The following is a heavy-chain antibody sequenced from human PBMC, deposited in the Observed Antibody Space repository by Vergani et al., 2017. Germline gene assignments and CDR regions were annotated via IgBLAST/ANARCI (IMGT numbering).Heavy chain of an antibody. D-gene: IGHD3-10*01. CDR2: FDPEDGET. CDR3: ATGLLDRGVIIEGKPLAY. V-gene: IGHV1-24*01. CDR1: GYTLTELS. Sequence: QVQLVQSGAEVKKPGASVKVSCKVSGYTLTELSMHWVRQAPGKGLEWMGGFDPEDGETIYAQKFQGRVTMTEDTSTDTAYMELSSMRSEETAVYYCATGLLDRGVIIEGKPLAYWGQGTLVTVSS. J-gene: IGHJ4*02.